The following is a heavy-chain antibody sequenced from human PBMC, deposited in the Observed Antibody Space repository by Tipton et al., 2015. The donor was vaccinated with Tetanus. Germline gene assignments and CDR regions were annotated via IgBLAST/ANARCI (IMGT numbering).Heavy chain of an antibody. Sequence: LRLSCNVSGGSIRSGGYYWTWIRQHPVRGLEWIGYIYYTGNTYYNPSLKSRVTISVDTPKSQFSLRLTSVTAADTAAYYCARRLVQNLFDPWGQGTLVTVSS. CDR2: IYYTGNT. CDR3: ARRLVQNLFDP. D-gene: IGHD3-9*01. J-gene: IGHJ5*02. V-gene: IGHV4-31*03. CDR1: GGSIRSGGYY.